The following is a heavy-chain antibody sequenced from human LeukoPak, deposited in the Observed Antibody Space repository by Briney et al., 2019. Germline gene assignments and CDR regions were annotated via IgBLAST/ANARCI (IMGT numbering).Heavy chain of an antibody. Sequence: QPEGSLRLSCAASGFSFISYAMTWVRQAPGKGLNWVSAITGGGGSTYYADSVKGRFTISRDNSKNTLYLQMNSLRAEDTAVYYCAKGGDTAMVTGHWGQGTLVTVSS. CDR2: ITGGGGST. CDR3: AKGGDTAMVTGH. CDR1: GFSFISYA. J-gene: IGHJ4*02. V-gene: IGHV3-23*01. D-gene: IGHD5-18*01.